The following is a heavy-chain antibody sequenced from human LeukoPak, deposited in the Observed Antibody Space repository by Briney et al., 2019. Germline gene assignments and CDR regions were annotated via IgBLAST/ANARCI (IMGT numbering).Heavy chain of an antibody. CDR1: GGTFSSYG. CDR3: ARNYGDYVPGSDY. Sequence: SVKVSCKASGGTFSSYGISWVRQAPGQGLEWMGGIIPIFGTADYAQKFQGRVTITADKSTSTAYMELSSLRSEDTAVYYCARNYGDYVPGSDYWGQGTLVTVSS. CDR2: IIPIFGTA. V-gene: IGHV1-69*06. J-gene: IGHJ4*02. D-gene: IGHD4-17*01.